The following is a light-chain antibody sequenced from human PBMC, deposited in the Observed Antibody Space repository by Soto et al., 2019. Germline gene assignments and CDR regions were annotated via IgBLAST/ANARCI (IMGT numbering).Light chain of an antibody. CDR1: QTVSSSY. CDR3: QQYGSSPWT. Sequence: SVLAQYPGTLSLSPGERATLSCRPSQTVSSSYLAWYQQKPGQAPRLLIYGASSRATGIPDRFSGSGSGTDFRLTISRLEPEDFAVFYCQQYGSSPWTFGQRTKVDI. CDR2: GAS. J-gene: IGKJ1*01. V-gene: IGKV3-20*01.